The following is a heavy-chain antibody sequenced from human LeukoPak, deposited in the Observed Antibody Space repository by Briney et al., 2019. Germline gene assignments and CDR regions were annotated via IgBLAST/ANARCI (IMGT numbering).Heavy chain of an antibody. D-gene: IGHD3-16*01. J-gene: IGHJ5*02. CDR1: GFYFSDNF. V-gene: IGHV3-11*01. CDR2: INIAGDFL. CDR3: ARGSYGWTFNP. Sequence: VGCLRLSCTASGFYFSDNFMGWIRQAPGKGLEWVSYINIAGDFLQYSDVVKGRFSVSRDNSKRSLFLQMTRLRSDDTAVYYCARGSYGWTFNPWGQGTLVTVSA.